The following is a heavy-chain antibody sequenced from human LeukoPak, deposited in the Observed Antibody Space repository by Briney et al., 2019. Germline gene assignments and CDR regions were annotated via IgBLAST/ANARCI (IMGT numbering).Heavy chain of an antibody. CDR3: ARAHVLWFGTNPRWFDP. D-gene: IGHD3-10*01. V-gene: IGHV1-69*13. CDR1: GGTFSSYA. Sequence: SVKVSCKASGGTFSSYAISWVRQAPGQGLEWMGGIIPIFGTANYAQKFQGRVTITADESTSTAYMELSSLRSEDTAVYYCARAHVLWFGTNPRWFDPWGQGTLVTVSS. CDR2: IIPIFGTA. J-gene: IGHJ5*02.